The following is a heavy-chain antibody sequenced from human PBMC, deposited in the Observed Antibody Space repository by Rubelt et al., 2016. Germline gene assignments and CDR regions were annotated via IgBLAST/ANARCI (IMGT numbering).Heavy chain of an antibody. CDR3: AREEGLTIFGHYGMDV. J-gene: IGHJ6*02. D-gene: IGHD3-3*01. V-gene: IGHV1-69*10. CDR1: GYTFTSYG. Sequence: QVQLVQSGAEVKKPGASVKVSCKASGYTFTSYGISWVRQAPGQGLEWMGWIIPILGIANYAQKVQGRVTITADKSTSTAYMELGSLRAEDTAVYYCAREEGLTIFGHYGMDVWGQGTTVTVSS. CDR2: IIPILGIA.